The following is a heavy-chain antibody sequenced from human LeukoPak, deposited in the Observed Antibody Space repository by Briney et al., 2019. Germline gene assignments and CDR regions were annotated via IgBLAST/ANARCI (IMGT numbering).Heavy chain of an antibody. CDR3: ARDAVTMDY. D-gene: IGHD4-17*01. CDR2: INSDGSST. Sequence: GGSLRLSCAASGFTFTSYWMHWVRQAPGKGLVWVSRINSDGSSTSYADLVKGRFTISRDNAKNTLYLQMNSLRVEDTAAYYCARDAVTMDYWGQGTLVTVSS. V-gene: IGHV3-74*01. J-gene: IGHJ4*02. CDR1: GFTFTSYW.